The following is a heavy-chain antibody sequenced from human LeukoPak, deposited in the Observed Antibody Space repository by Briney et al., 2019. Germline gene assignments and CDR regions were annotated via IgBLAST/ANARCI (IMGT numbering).Heavy chain of an antibody. CDR1: GFTVSSNY. D-gene: IGHD6-13*01. J-gene: IGHJ4*02. CDR2: IYSGGST. V-gene: IGHV3-53*01. Sequence: GGPLRLSCAASGFTVSSNYMSWLREPPGKGLEWVSVIYSGGSTYYADSVKGRFTISRDNSKNTLYLQMNSLRAEDTPVYYCARAPGSSWPPSLDYWGQGTLVTV. CDR3: ARAPGSSWPPSLDY.